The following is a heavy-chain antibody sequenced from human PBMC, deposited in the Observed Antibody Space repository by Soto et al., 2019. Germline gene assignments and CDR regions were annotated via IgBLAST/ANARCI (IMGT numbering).Heavy chain of an antibody. J-gene: IGHJ5*02. Sequence: GGSLRLSCAASGFTFSDYSMNWVRQAPGKGPEWVSYISSSSSTIYYADSVKGRFTISRDNAKNSLYLQLNSLRDEDTAVYYCARGIIYTMLRGVLRNCFDHWGQGVLVTVSS. CDR3: ARGIIYTMLRGVLRNCFDH. CDR2: ISSSSSTI. V-gene: IGHV3-48*02. CDR1: GFTFSDYS. D-gene: IGHD3-10*01.